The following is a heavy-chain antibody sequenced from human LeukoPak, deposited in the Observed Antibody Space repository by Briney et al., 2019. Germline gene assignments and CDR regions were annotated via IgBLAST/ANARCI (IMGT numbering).Heavy chain of an antibody. Sequence: SETLSLTCAVYGGSFSGYYWRWIRQPPGKGLEWIGEINHSGSTNYNPSLKSRVTISVDTSKNQFSLKLSSVTAADTDVYYCARSEYCSSTSCWVYYFDYWGQGTLVTVSS. CDR3: ARSEYCSSTSCWVYYFDY. D-gene: IGHD2-2*01. J-gene: IGHJ4*02. CDR2: INHSGST. V-gene: IGHV4-34*01. CDR1: GGSFSGYY.